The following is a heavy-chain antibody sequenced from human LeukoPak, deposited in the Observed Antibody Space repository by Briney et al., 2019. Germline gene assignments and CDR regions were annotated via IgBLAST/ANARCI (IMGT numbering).Heavy chain of an antibody. J-gene: IGHJ4*02. CDR1: GGSISSSSYY. CDR2: IYYSGST. D-gene: IGHD2-15*01. CDR3: ATGGPDY. Sequence: SETLSLTCTVSGGSISSSSYYWGSIRQPPGKGLEWIGSIYYSGSTYYNPSLKSRVTISVDTSKNQFSLKLSSVTAADTAVYYCATGGPDYWGQGTLVTVSS. V-gene: IGHV4-39*01.